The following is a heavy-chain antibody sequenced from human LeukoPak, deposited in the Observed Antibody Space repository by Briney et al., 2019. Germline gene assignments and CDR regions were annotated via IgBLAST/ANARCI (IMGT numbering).Heavy chain of an antibody. CDR2: IDTDGSST. CDR1: GFTFSSYW. CDR3: ARGYAGIDY. Sequence: GGSLRLSCAASGFTFSSYWMHWVRQAPGKGLLWVSRIDTDGSSTIYADSVKGRFTISRDNAKNTLYLQMNSLRAEDTAVYYCARGYAGIDYWGQGSLVTVSS. V-gene: IGHV3-74*01. J-gene: IGHJ4*02. D-gene: IGHD5-12*01.